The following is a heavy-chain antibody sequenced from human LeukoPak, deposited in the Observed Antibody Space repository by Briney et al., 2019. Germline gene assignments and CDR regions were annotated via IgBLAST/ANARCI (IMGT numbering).Heavy chain of an antibody. Sequence: GGSLRLSCTASGFTFGDYAMSWFRQAPGKGLEWVGFIRSKAYGGTTEYAASVKGRFTISRDDSKSIAYLQMNSLKTEDTAVYYCTRDQARVWQAWFDYWGQGTLVTVSS. CDR2: IRSKAYGGTT. CDR3: TRDQARVWQAWFDY. CDR1: GFTFGDYA. J-gene: IGHJ4*02. D-gene: IGHD3-16*01. V-gene: IGHV3-49*03.